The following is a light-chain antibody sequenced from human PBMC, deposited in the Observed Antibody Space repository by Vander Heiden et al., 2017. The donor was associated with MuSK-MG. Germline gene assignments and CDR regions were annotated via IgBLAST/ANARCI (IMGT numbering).Light chain of an antibody. CDR3: QQYYSSPYT. CDR2: WAS. V-gene: IGKV4-1*01. CDR1: QSGLYRSNNMNY. Sequence: DIVMTQSPASLAVSLGARATITCHSSQSGLYRSNNMNYLAWYQQKPGQAPKVLIYWASTRESGVPDRFSGSGSGTDFTLTISSLQAEDVAVYYCQQYYSSPYTFGQGTKLEIK. J-gene: IGKJ2*01.